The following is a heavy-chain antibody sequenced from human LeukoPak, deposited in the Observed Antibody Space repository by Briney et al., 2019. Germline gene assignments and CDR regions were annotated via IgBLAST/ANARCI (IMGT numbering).Heavy chain of an antibody. CDR3: ARGLFLSGYLDAFDI. Sequence: PGGSLRLSCAASGFTFANYAMSWVRQAPGKGLEWVSGISPSGDITYYADSVKGRCTISRDNLKNVLYLQMNSLKVEDTALYYCARGLFLSGYLDAFDIWGQGTVVTVSS. CDR2: ISPSGDIT. CDR1: GFTFANYA. J-gene: IGHJ3*02. D-gene: IGHD3-22*01. V-gene: IGHV3-23*01.